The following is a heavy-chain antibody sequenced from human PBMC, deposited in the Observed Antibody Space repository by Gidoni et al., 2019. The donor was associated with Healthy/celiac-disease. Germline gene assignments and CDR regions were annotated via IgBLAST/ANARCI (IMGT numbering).Heavy chain of an antibody. CDR1: GFTFSSYT. V-gene: IGHV3-21*01. J-gene: IGHJ4*02. D-gene: IGHD6-19*01. CDR3: ARGTFIGISGWEY. CDR2: ISSSSSNI. Sequence: EVQLVESGGGLVKPGGSLRLSCAASGFTFSSYTMNWVRQAPGKGLEWDASISSSSSNIYYADSVKGRFTNSRDNAKNSLYLQMNSLRAEDTAVYDYARGTFIGISGWEYWGQGTLVTVSS.